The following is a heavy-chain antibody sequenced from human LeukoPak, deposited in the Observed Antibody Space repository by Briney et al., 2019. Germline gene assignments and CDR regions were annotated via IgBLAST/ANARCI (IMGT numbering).Heavy chain of an antibody. D-gene: IGHD3-9*01. V-gene: IGHV3-9*01. CDR1: GFTFDDYA. CDR2: ISWNSGSI. J-gene: IGHJ6*03. CDR3: AKDGPSVLRDFGWDYYMDV. Sequence: GGSLRLSCAASGFTFDDYAMHWVRQAPGKGLEWVSGISWNSGSIGYADSVKGRFTISRDNAKNSLYLQMNSLRAEDTALYYCAKDGPSVLRDFGWDYYMDVWGKGTTVTVSS.